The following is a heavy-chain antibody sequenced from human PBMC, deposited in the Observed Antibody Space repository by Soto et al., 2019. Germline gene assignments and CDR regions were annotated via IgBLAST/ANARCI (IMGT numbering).Heavy chain of an antibody. CDR1: GGSISSYY. J-gene: IGHJ6*03. CDR2: LYYTGIT. D-gene: IGHD6-19*01. Sequence: QVQLQESGPGLVKPSETLSLTCTVSGGSISSYYWSWIRQPPGKGLEWIGYLYYTGITNYNPSHRSRVNKQVETSKNHITLKVSSVTAADTAVYYCARGQEVAGLDYYQYMDVWGKGTTVADSS. V-gene: IGHV4-59*12. CDR3: ARGQEVAGLDYYQYMDV.